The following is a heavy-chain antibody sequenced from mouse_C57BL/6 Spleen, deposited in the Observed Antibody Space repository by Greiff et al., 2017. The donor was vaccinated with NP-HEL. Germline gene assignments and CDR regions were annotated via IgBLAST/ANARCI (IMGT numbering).Heavy chain of an antibody. D-gene: IGHD2-5*01. Sequence: VQLKESGPELVKPGASVKISCKASGYSFTGYYMNWVKQSPEKSLEWIGEINPSTGGTTYNQKFKAKATLTVDKSSSTAYMQLKSLTSEDSAVYYCARFDYSNYGSAMDYRGQGTSVTVSS. CDR2: INPSTGGT. J-gene: IGHJ4*01. CDR3: ARFDYSNYGSAMDY. CDR1: GYSFTGYY. V-gene: IGHV1-42*01.